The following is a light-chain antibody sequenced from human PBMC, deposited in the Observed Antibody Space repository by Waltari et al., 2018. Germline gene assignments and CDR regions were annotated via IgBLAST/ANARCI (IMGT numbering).Light chain of an antibody. V-gene: IGLV3-19*01. CDR2: GQN. J-gene: IGLJ2*01. CDR3: NSRDSSGGHLGL. Sequence: SSELTQDPAVSVALGQTIRITCHGDSLTYFYASWYQQRPGQAPLLVIYGQNNRPSGIPDRFSGSSSGKTAYLTITGAQAADEAFYYCNSRDSSGGHLGLFGGGTKVTVL. CDR1: SLTYFY.